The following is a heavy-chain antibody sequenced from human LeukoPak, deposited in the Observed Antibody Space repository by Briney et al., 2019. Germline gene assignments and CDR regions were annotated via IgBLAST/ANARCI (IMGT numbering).Heavy chain of an antibody. D-gene: IGHD3-3*01. CDR1: GYTFTGYY. Sequence: GASVKVSCKASGYTFTGYYMHWVRQAPGQGLEWMGRINPNSGGTNYAQKFQGRVTMTRDTSISTAYMELSRLRSDDTAVYYCAREPFTIFGVVIPKGGFAGYWGQGTLVTVSS. CDR3: AREPFTIFGVVIPKGGFAGY. V-gene: IGHV1-2*06. J-gene: IGHJ4*02. CDR2: INPNSGGT.